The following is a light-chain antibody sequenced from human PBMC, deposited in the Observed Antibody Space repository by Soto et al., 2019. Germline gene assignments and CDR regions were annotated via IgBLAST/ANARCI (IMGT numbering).Light chain of an antibody. V-gene: IGLV8-61*01. CDR1: SGSVSTSHY. J-gene: IGLJ3*02. CDR2: NTN. Sequence: QAVVTQEPSFSVSPGRTVTLTCGLSSGSVSTSHYPSWHQQTPGQAPRTLIYNTNIRSSGVPDRFSGSILGNKAALTITGAQADDESEYYCVLYVGSGIGVFGGGTKLTVL. CDR3: VLYVGSGIGV.